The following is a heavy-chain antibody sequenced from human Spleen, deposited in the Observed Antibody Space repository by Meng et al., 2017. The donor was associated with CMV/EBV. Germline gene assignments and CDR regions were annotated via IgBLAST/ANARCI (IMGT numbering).Heavy chain of an antibody. Sequence: ISGDSVSTNSVAWNWMRQSPSRGLEWLGRTYYRSQWFNDYAVSVKGRIIISPDTSKNQFYLQLNSVTPEDTALYYCAREGSGSSKFDYWGQGTLVTVSS. D-gene: IGHD1-26*01. CDR1: GDSVSTNSVA. CDR3: AREGSGSSKFDY. CDR2: TYYRSQWFN. V-gene: IGHV6-1*01. J-gene: IGHJ4*02.